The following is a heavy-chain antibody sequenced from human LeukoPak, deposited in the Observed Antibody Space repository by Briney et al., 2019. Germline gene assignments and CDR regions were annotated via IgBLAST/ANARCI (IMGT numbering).Heavy chain of an antibody. D-gene: IGHD2-15*01. CDR2: ISPYNDNT. CDR1: GYTFTKLC. CDR3: ARGGVGHCSGGSCPTSWFDP. J-gene: IGHJ5*02. V-gene: IGHV1-18*01. Sequence: GASVKVSYKASGYTFTKLCISCVPQAPGRGREWMGWISPYNDNTDYPQKAQRRVTMTKDTSTSTAYMELRSLRSDDTAVYYCARGGVGHCSGGSCPTSWFDPWGQGTLVTVSS.